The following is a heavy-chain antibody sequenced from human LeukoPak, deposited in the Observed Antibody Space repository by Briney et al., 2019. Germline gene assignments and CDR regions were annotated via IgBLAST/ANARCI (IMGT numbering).Heavy chain of an antibody. D-gene: IGHD2-2*01. CDR2: IWYDGSNK. Sequence: GGSLRLSCAASGFTVSSNYMSWVRQAPGKGLEWVAVIWYDGSNKYYADSVKGRFTISRDNSKNTLYLQMNSLRAEDTAVYYCARSVWRYCSSTSCYYFDYWGQGTLVTVSS. J-gene: IGHJ4*02. CDR1: GFTVSSNY. CDR3: ARSVWRYCSSTSCYYFDY. V-gene: IGHV3-33*08.